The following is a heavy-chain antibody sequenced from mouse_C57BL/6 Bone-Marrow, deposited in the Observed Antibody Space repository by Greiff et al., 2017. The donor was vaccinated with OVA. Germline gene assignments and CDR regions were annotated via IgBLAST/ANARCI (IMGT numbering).Heavy chain of an antibody. CDR1: GYTFTDYY. Sequence: EVQLQQSGPVLVKPGASVKMSCKASGYTFTDYYMNWVKQSHGKSLEWIGVINPYNGGTSYNQKFKGKATLTVDQSSSTAYMELNSLTSEDSAVYYCARLSLYGSSRDYFDYWGQGTTLTVSS. D-gene: IGHD1-1*01. CDR2: INPYNGGT. J-gene: IGHJ2*01. V-gene: IGHV1-19*01. CDR3: ARLSLYGSSRDYFDY.